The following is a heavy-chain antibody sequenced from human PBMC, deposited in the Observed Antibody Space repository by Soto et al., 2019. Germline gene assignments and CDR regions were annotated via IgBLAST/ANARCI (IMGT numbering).Heavy chain of an antibody. Sequence: QVQLQQWGAGLLKPSETLSLTCAVYGGSFSGYYWCWIRQPPGKGLEWIGETNHSGSTNYNPSLKCRVTTALDTYKNQFPLKLSAVAAADTAVYYCARCLTTYYDFWGGCEPLGNNWFDPWGQGTLVTVSS. D-gene: IGHD3-3*01. CDR1: GGSFSGYY. J-gene: IGHJ5*02. CDR3: ARCLTTYYDFWGGCEPLGNNWFDP. V-gene: IGHV4-34*01. CDR2: TNHSGST.